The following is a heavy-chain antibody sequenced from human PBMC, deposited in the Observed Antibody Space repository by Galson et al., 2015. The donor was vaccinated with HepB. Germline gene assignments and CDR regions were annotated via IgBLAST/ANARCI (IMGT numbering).Heavy chain of an antibody. J-gene: IGHJ4*02. Sequence: SLRLSCAASGFTFSSYWMHWVRQAPGKGLVWVSRINSDGSSTSYADSVKGRFTISRDNAKNTLYLQMNSLRAEDTAVYYCARVTVAGSWNFDYWGQGTLVTVSS. V-gene: IGHV3-74*01. D-gene: IGHD6-19*01. CDR1: GFTFSSYW. CDR3: ARVTVAGSWNFDY. CDR2: INSDGSST.